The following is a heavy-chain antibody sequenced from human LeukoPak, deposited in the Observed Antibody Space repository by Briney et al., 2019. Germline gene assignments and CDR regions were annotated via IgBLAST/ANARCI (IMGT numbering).Heavy chain of an antibody. J-gene: IGHJ4*02. CDR3: ATVAAAGTRIDY. V-gene: IGHV1-46*01. CDR2: INPSGGST. D-gene: IGHD6-13*01. Sequence: ASVKVSCKASGYTFTSYCMHWVRQAPGQGLEWMGIINPSGGSTSYAQKFQGRVTMTRDTSTSTVYMELSSLRSEDTAVYYCATVAAAGTRIDYWGQGTLVTVSS. CDR1: GYTFTSYC.